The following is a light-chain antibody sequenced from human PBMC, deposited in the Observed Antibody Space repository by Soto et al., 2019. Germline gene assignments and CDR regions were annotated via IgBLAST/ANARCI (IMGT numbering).Light chain of an antibody. CDR1: SSDVGGYNY. CDR3: SSYTTSNTYV. CDR2: EVS. J-gene: IGLJ1*01. Sequence: QSALTQPASVSGYPGQSITISCTGRSSDVGGYNYVSWYQQHPGKAPKFMIYEVSRRPSGVSNRFSGSKSGNTASLTVSGLQAEDEADYYCSSYTTSNTYVFGPGTKVTV. V-gene: IGLV2-14*01.